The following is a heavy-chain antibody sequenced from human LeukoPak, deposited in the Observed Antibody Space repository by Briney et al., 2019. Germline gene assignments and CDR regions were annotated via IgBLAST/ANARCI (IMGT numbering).Heavy chain of an antibody. J-gene: IGHJ6*02. CDR1: GGSISSYY. V-gene: IGHV4-59*01. Sequence: SETLSLTCTVSGGSISSYYWSWIRQPPGKGLEWVGYIYYSGSTNYNPSLKSRVTISVDTSKNQFSQKLSSVTAADTAVYYCARVSLRSGWYLSGYYGMDVWGQGTTVTVSS. CDR2: IYYSGST. D-gene: IGHD6-19*01. CDR3: ARVSLRSGWYLSGYYGMDV.